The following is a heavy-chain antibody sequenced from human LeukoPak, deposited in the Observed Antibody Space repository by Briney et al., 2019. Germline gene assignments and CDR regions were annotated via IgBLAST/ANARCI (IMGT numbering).Heavy chain of an antibody. J-gene: IGHJ4*02. CDR2: IIPIFGTA. V-gene: IGHV1-69*13. CDR1: GYTFTSYD. CDR3: ARALEGDLDY. Sequence: ASVKVSCKASGYTFTSYDISWVRQAPGQGLEWMGGIIPIFGTANYAQKFQGRVTITADESTSTAYMELSSLRSEDTAVYYCARALEGDLDYWGQGTLVTVSS.